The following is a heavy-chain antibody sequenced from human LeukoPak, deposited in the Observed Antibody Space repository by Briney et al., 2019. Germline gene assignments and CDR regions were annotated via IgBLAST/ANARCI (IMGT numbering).Heavy chain of an antibody. CDR3: AKAAAAGDPYDNWFDP. D-gene: IGHD6-13*01. CDR1: GYTFTDYY. CDR2: INPNSGGT. V-gene: IGHV1-2*02. Sequence: GASVKVSCKASGYTFTDYYLHWVRQAPGQGLEWMGWINPNSGGTNYAQKFQGRVTMTRDTSISTVYMELSRLRSDDTAVYHCAKAAAAGDPYDNWFDPWGQGTLVIVSS. J-gene: IGHJ5*02.